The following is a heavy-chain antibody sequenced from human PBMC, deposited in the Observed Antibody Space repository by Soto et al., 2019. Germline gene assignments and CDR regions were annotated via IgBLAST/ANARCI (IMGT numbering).Heavy chain of an antibody. D-gene: IGHD6-19*01. Sequence: ASVKVSCKASGYTFTSYGISWVRQAPGQGLEWMGWISAYNGNTNYAQKLQGRVTMTTDTSTSTAYMELRSLRSDDTAVYYCARDSGYRSGWYYFDPWGQGTLVTVSS. V-gene: IGHV1-18*01. CDR3: ARDSGYRSGWYYFDP. CDR1: GYTFTSYG. CDR2: ISAYNGNT. J-gene: IGHJ5*02.